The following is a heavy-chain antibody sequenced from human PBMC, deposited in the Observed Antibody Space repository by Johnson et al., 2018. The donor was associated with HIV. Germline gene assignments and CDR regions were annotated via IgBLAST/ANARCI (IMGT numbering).Heavy chain of an antibody. Sequence: FIRYDGSNKYYADSVKGRFTISRDNSKNALFLQMNSLRADDTAMYYCAKSQVIAVAGTDDAFDMWGRGTMVTVSS. D-gene: IGHD6-19*01. V-gene: IGHV3-30*02. J-gene: IGHJ3*02. CDR2: IRYDGSNK. CDR3: AKSQVIAVAGTDDAFDM.